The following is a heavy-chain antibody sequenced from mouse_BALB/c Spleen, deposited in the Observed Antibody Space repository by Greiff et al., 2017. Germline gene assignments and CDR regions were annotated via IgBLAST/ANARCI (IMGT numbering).Heavy chain of an antibody. Sequence: EVQGVESGPGLVKPSQSLSLTCTVTGYSITSDYAWNWIRQFPGNKLEWMGYISYSGSTSYNPSLKSRISITRDTSKNQFFLQLNSVTTEDTATYYCARKGGRVMYYFDYWGQGTTLTVSS. J-gene: IGHJ2*01. D-gene: IGHD2-1*01. CDR3: ARKGGRVMYYFDY. V-gene: IGHV3-2*02. CDR2: ISYSGST. CDR1: GYSITSDYA.